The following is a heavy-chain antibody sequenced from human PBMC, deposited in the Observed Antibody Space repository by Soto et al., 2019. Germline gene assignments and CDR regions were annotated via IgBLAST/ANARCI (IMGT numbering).Heavy chain of an antibody. V-gene: IGHV3-74*01. D-gene: IGHD6-6*01. CDR2: INSDGSST. J-gene: IGHJ4*02. CDR1: GFTFSIYW. CDR3: ARNLLDLYSSSPGIEY. Sequence: EVQLVESGGGLVQPGGSLRLSCAASGFTFSIYWMHWVRQAPGKGLVWVSRINSDGSSTSYADSVKGRFTISRDNAKNTLYLQRNTLRAEDTAVYYCARNLLDLYSSSPGIEYWGQGTLVTVSS.